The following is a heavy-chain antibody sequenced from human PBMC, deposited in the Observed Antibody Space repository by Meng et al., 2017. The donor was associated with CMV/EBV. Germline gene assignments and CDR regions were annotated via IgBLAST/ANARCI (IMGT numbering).Heavy chain of an antibody. J-gene: IGHJ4*02. V-gene: IGHV3-11*06. D-gene: IGHD6-13*01. CDR3: ARGAAAGTYFDY. CDR2: ISSSSSYT. CDR1: GFTFSDYY. Sequence: QVRLVGAGGGCVKPGGSLRLSCAASGFTFSDYYISWIRQAPGKGLEWVSYISSSSSYTNYADSVKGRFTISRDNAKNSLYLQMNSLRAEDTAVYYCARGAAAGTYFDYWGQGTLVTVSS.